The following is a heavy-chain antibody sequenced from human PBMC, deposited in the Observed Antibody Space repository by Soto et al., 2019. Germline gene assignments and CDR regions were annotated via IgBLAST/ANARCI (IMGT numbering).Heavy chain of an antibody. J-gene: IGHJ6*02. CDR3: ASHSGSSPEGRYYYGMDV. D-gene: IGHD1-26*01. Sequence: SVKVSCKASGGTFSSYAISWVRQAPGQGLEWMGGIIPIFGTADYAQKFQGRVTITADESTSTAYMELSSLRSEDTAVYYCASHSGSSPEGRYYYGMDVWGQGTTVTISS. CDR2: IIPIFGTA. V-gene: IGHV1-69*13. CDR1: GGTFSSYA.